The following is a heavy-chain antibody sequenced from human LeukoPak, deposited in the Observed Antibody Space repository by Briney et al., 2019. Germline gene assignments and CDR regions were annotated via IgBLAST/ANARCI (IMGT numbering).Heavy chain of an antibody. CDR1: GYSFTSYW. CDR2: IYPGDSDT. J-gene: IGHJ4*02. CDR3: ASLFGCSSTSCYPLGFY. D-gene: IGHD2-2*01. Sequence: GESLKISCKGSGYSFTSYWIGWVRQMPGKGLEWMGIIYPGDSDTRYSPSFQGQVTISADKSISTAYLQWSSLKASDTAMYYCASLFGCSSTSCYPLGFYWGQGTLVTVSS. V-gene: IGHV5-51*01.